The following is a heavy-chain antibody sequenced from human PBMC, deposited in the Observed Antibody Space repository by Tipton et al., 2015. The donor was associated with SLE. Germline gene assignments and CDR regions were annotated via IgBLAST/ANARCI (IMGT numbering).Heavy chain of an antibody. D-gene: IGHD6-13*01. Sequence: SLRLSCAAPEFTFSSYWMSLVRQAPGKGLEWVANIKQDGSEKYYLDSVKGRFTISRDNAKNSLYLQMNILRAEDTAVYYCATEHSSSSWYGGYYIVYWGQGTLVTVS. CDR3: ATEHSSSSWYGGYYIVY. CDR1: EFTFSSYW. CDR2: IKQDGSEK. J-gene: IGHJ4*02. V-gene: IGHV3-7*01.